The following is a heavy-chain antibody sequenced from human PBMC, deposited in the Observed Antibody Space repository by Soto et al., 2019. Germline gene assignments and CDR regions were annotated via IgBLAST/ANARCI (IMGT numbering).Heavy chain of an antibody. CDR3: ARLLPTSEGFIYYYYYYGMDV. Sequence: HGESLKISCKGSGYSFTSYWIGWVRQMPGKGLEWMGIIYPGDSDTRYSPSFQGQVTISADKSISTAYLQWSSLKASDTAMYYCARLLPTSEGFIYYYYYYGMDVWGQGTTVTVSS. CDR1: GYSFTSYW. J-gene: IGHJ6*02. V-gene: IGHV5-51*01. D-gene: IGHD3-10*01. CDR2: IYPGDSDT.